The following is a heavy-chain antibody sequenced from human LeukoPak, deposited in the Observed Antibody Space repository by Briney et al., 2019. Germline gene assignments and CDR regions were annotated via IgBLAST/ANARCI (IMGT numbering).Heavy chain of an antibody. J-gene: IGHJ4*02. CDR1: GFTFSGYS. V-gene: IGHV3-23*01. Sequence: GGSLRLSCAASGFTFSGYSMSWVRQAPGKGLEWLSVISGGSSGSTYYADSVTGRFTVSRDNSKNTVDLQMNNLRVDDTAIYYCARGARWAYYFDYWGQGSLVTVSS. CDR2: ISGGSSGST. CDR3: ARGARWAYYFDY. D-gene: IGHD4-23*01.